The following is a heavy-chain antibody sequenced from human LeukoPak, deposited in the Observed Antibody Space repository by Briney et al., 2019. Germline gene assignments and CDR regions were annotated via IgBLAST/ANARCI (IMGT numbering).Heavy chain of an antibody. Sequence: GRSLRLSCAASGFTFSSFGMHWVRHAPGKGLEWVAALSYDGSNNYYADSVKGRFTISRDNSKNTLYLQMNSLRAEDTAVYYCAKDASTVTLHADYWGQGTLVTVSS. CDR3: AKDASTVTLHADY. V-gene: IGHV3-30*18. J-gene: IGHJ4*02. D-gene: IGHD4-17*01. CDR2: LSYDGSNN. CDR1: GFTFSSFG.